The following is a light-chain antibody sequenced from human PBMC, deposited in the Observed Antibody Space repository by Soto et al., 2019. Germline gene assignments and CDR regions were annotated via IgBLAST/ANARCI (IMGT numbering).Light chain of an antibody. J-gene: IGLJ2*01. CDR1: SSDVGAYDY. Sequence: QSVLTQPRSVSGSPGQSVTISCTGSSSDVGAYDYISWYQQHPGKAPKVVIYEVIKRPSGVPDRFSGSKSGNTASLTISGLQPEDEAEYYCCSYAGGAYASRIFGGGTKLTVL. CDR2: EVI. V-gene: IGLV2-11*01. CDR3: CSYAGGAYASRI.